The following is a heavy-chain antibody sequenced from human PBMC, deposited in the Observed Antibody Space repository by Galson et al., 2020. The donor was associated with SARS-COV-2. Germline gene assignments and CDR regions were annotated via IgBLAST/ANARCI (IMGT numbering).Heavy chain of an antibody. CDR1: GYSVSTTNY. CDR3: ARQGVNVIVRVTVPGWYFDL. Sequence: SQTLSLTCTVSGYSVSTTNYWGWVRQPPGRGLEWIGSVYPSGTTYYNPSLKSRVTISVDTSKNQFSLRLDSVTAADTALYYCARQGVNVIVRVTVPGWYFDLWGRGTLVTVSS. V-gene: IGHV4-38-2*02. D-gene: IGHD3-22*01. J-gene: IGHJ2*01. CDR2: VYPSGTT.